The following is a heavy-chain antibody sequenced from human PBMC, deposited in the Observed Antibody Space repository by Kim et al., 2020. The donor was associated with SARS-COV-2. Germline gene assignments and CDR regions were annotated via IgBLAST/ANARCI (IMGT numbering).Heavy chain of an antibody. CDR2: ISYDGSNK. V-gene: IGHV3-30-3*01. Sequence: GGSLRLSCAASGFTFSSYAMHWVRQAPGKGLEWVAVISYDGSNKYYADSVKGRFTISRDNSKNTLYLQMNSLRAEDTAVYYCARDYYGSGSKGYFDYWG. D-gene: IGHD3-10*01. J-gene: IGHJ4*01. CDR1: GFTFSSYA. CDR3: ARDYYGSGSKGYFDY.